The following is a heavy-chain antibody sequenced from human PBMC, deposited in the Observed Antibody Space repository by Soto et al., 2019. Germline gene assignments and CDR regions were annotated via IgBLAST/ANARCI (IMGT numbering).Heavy chain of an antibody. CDR3: AREHDFWSGSSDY. CDR1: GFTFSSYS. J-gene: IGHJ4*02. Sequence: GGSLRLSCAASGFTFSSYSMNWVRQAPGKGLEWVSYISSSSSTIYYADSVKGRFNISRDNAKNSLYLQMNSLRAEDTAVYYCAREHDFWSGSSDYWGQGTLVTVSS. V-gene: IGHV3-48*01. D-gene: IGHD3-3*01. CDR2: ISSSSSTI.